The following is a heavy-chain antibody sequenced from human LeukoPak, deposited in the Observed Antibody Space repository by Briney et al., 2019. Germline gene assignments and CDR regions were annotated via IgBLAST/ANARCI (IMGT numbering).Heavy chain of an antibody. CDR3: ARHGPAAVAGTTFDY. V-gene: IGHV4-59*08. J-gene: IGHJ4*02. D-gene: IGHD6-19*01. Sequence: SETLSLTCTVSGGSISSYYWSWIRQPPGKGLEWIGYIYYSGSTNYNPSLKSRVTISVDTSKNQFSLKLSSVTAADTAVYYCARHGPAAVAGTTFDYWGQGTLVTVSS. CDR2: IYYSGST. CDR1: GGSISSYY.